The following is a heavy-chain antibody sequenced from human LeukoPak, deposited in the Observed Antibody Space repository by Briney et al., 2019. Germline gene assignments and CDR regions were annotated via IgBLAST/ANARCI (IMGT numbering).Heavy chain of an antibody. D-gene: IGHD1-1*01. CDR1: GYTFTTLD. V-gene: IGHV1-8*02. CDR3: ARYGTTGTKGSLDAFDI. J-gene: IGHJ3*02. CDR2: INPNSGNT. Sequence: ASVKVSCKASGYTFTTLDINWVRQATGQGLEWMGWINPNSGNTGSTQKFQGRTRNTSISTAYMELSSLRAEDTALYHCARYGTTGTKGSLDAFDIWGQGTMVTVSS.